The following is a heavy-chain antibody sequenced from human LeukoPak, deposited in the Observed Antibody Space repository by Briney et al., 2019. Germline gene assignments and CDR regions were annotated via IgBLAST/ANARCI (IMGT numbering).Heavy chain of an antibody. J-gene: IGHJ4*02. D-gene: IGHD5-18*01. V-gene: IGHV3-74*01. CDR3: AREIQLWSPLFDY. CDR1: GFTFSSYW. Sequence: GGSLRLSCAASGFTFSSYWMHWVRQAPGKGLVWVSRINSDGSSTSYADSVKGRFTISRDNAKNTLYLQMNSLRAEDTAVYYCAREIQLWSPLFDYWGQGTLVTVSP. CDR2: INSDGSST.